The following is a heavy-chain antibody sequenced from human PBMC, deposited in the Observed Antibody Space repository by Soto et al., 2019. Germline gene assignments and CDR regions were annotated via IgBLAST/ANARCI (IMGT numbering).Heavy chain of an antibody. J-gene: IGHJ4*02. V-gene: IGHV3-23*01. Sequence: EVQLLESGGGLVQPGGSLRLSCAASGFTFSSYAMSWVRQAPGKGLGWVSTISGSGGNAYYADSVKGRFSISRDNSKNTVYLQVSKLRAEDTAVYFCARDQTDSGGYSDSWGQGTLVTVSS. CDR1: GFTFSSYA. D-gene: IGHD3-22*01. CDR2: ISGSGGNA. CDR3: ARDQTDSGGYSDS.